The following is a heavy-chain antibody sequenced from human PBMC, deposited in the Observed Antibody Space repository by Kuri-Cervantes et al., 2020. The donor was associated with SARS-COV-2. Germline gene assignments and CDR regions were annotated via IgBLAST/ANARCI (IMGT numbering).Heavy chain of an antibody. J-gene: IGHJ4*02. Sequence: SVKVSCKASGGTFSSYAISWVRQAPGQGLEWMGGIIPIFGTANYAQKFQGRVTITADESTSTVYMELTSLRSDDAAMYYCARDCSGTDCNVIVYALSDWGQGTLVTVSS. D-gene: IGHD2-8*01. CDR2: IIPIFGTA. CDR3: ARDCSGTDCNVIVYALSD. V-gene: IGHV1-69*13. CDR1: GGTFSSYA.